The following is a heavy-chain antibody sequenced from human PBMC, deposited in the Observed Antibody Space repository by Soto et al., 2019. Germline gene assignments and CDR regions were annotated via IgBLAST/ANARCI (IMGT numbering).Heavy chain of an antibody. D-gene: IGHD4-4*01. J-gene: IGHJ6*02. CDR3: AKVATVTHYYYYYYGMDV. V-gene: IGHV3-23*01. CDR2: ISGSGGST. Sequence: GGSLRLSCAASGFTFSSYAMSWVRQAPGKGLEWVSAISGSGGSTYYADSVKGRFTISRDNSKNTLYLQMNSLRAEDTAVYYCAKVATVTHYYYYYYGMDVWGQGTTVTVYS. CDR1: GFTFSSYA.